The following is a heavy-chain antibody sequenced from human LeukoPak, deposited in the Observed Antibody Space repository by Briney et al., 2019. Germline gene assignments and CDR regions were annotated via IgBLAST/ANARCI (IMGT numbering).Heavy chain of an antibody. CDR3: ARASYGYDY. J-gene: IGHJ4*02. Sequence: PGGSLGLSCAASGFTFSSYSMNWVRQAPGKGLEWVSYISSSSSTIYYADSVKGRFTISRDNAKNSLYLQMNSLRAEDTAVYYCARASYGYDYWGQGTLVTVSS. V-gene: IGHV3-48*01. CDR1: GFTFSSYS. D-gene: IGHD5-18*01. CDR2: ISSSSSTI.